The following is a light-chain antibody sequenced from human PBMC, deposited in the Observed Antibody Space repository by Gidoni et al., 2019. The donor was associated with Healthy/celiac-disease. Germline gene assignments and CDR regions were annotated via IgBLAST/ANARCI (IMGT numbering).Light chain of an antibody. CDR2: GVS. V-gene: IGLV2-14*01. J-gene: IGLJ2*01. Sequence: QPALTQPDPASGSPGQSITISFTGTSSDAGGYNYVSWYQQHPGKAPKLVIYGVSNRPSGVSDRFSGSKSGNTASLTISGLQAEDEADYYCGSYTSSSTLRVVFGGGTKLTVL. CDR3: GSYTSSSTLRVV. CDR1: SSDAGGYNY.